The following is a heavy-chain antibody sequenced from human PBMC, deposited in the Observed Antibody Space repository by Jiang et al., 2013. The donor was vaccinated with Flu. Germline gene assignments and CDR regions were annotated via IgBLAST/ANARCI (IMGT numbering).Heavy chain of an antibody. CDR1: GFTFSDHY. V-gene: IGHV3-72*01. J-gene: IGHJ3*02. Sequence: LSCAASGFTFSDHYSGLGPPGSREGAGVGWTVVDTKLKVTPQSYAASVKGRFTISRDDSKNSLYLQMNSLKTEDTAVYYCARAYKVGTTTSTFDIWGQGTMVTVSS. CDR2: VDTKLKVTP. CDR3: ARAYKVGTTTSTFDI. D-gene: IGHD1-26*01.